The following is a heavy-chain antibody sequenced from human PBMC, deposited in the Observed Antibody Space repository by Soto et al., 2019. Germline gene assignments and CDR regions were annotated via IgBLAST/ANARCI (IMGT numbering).Heavy chain of an antibody. D-gene: IGHD1-1*01. CDR2: IYYSGST. V-gene: IGHV4-39*01. Sequence: PSETLSLTCTVSGASISSSGNYWGWIRQPPGKGLEWIGSIYYSGSTYYNPSLKSRVTISVDTSKNQFSLKLSSVTAADTAVYYCARISRSTGTFWGPGTLVTVSS. CDR3: ARISRSTGTF. CDR1: GASISSSGNY. J-gene: IGHJ4*02.